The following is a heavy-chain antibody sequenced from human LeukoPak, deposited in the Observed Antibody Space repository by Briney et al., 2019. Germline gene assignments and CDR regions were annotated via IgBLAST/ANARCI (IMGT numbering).Heavy chain of an antibody. Sequence: GGSLRLSCAASVFTFKDYCMDWVRQAPGKGLECVSSICLSSGYIYYADSVKGRFTISRDNAKKSLYLQMDSLRAEDTAVYYCARDSGRFLEWITYVDVWGKGTTVTVSS. V-gene: IGHV3-21*01. CDR3: ARDSGRFLEWITYVDV. J-gene: IGHJ6*03. CDR2: ICLSSGYI. D-gene: IGHD3-3*01. CDR1: VFTFKDYC.